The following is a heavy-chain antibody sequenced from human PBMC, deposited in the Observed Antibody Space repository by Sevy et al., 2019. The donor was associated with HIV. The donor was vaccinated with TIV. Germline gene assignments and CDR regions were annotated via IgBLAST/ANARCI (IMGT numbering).Heavy chain of an antibody. D-gene: IGHD2-21*02. J-gene: IGHJ4*02. Sequence: GGSLRLSCAASGFTFSNYDMHWVRQAPGKGLDWVAVISHDERYKNYAESVKVRFTISRDNFKNTLFLQMDSLRPANTAVYFCARLVSCGGDCYYLDSWGQGALVTVSS. V-gene: IGHV3-30*04. CDR2: ISHDERYK. CDR3: ARLVSCGGDCYYLDS. CDR1: GFTFSNYD.